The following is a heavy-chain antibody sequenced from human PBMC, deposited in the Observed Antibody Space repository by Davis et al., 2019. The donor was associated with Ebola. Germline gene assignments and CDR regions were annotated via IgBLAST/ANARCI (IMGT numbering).Heavy chain of an antibody. CDR1: GYTFTGYY. J-gene: IGHJ5*02. V-gene: IGHV1-2*02. D-gene: IGHD2-2*01. Sequence: ASVKVSCKASGYTFTGYYMHWVRQAPGQGLEWMGWINPNSGGTNYAQKFQGRVTMTRDTSISTAYMELSRLRSDDTAVYYCARGPRYCSSTSCHNWFDPWGQGTLVTVSS. CDR3: ARGPRYCSSTSCHNWFDP. CDR2: INPNSGGT.